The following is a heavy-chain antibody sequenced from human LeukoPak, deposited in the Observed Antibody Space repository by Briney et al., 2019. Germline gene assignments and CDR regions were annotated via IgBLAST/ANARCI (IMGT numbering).Heavy chain of an antibody. J-gene: IGHJ6*02. CDR1: GFTVSSNY. CDR3: ARPDRYAAAGGYYGMDV. Sequence: PGGSLRLSCAASGFTVSSNYMSWVRQAPGKGLEWVSVIYSGGSTHYADSVKGRFTISRDNSKNTLYLQMNSLRAEDTAVYYCARPDRYAAAGGYYGMDVWGQGTTVTVSS. V-gene: IGHV3-66*04. D-gene: IGHD6-13*01. CDR2: IYSGGST.